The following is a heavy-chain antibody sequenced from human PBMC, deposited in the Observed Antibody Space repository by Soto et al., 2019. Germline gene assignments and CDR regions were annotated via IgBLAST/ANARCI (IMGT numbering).Heavy chain of an antibody. CDR3: ARHDDTSGYSRTSLMDV. CDR2: IYYSGTT. CDR1: GGSISSSSYF. D-gene: IGHD3-22*01. Sequence: PSETLSLTCTVSGGSISSSSYFWGWIRQPPGKGLEWIGSIYYSGTTYYNPSLKSRVTISVDTSKNQFSLKVSSVTAADTAVYYCARHDDTSGYSRTSLMDVWGQGTTVTVSS. J-gene: IGHJ6*02. V-gene: IGHV4-39*01.